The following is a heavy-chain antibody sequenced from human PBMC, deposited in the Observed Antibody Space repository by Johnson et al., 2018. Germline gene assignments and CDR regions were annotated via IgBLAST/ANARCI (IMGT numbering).Heavy chain of an antibody. D-gene: IGHD3-22*01. J-gene: IGHJ6*02. CDR3: TRDQITYYDSGGLFYYYAMDV. V-gene: IGHV1-46*01. Sequence: VQLVESGAEVKKPGASVKVSCKASGFTFTNYYIHWVRQAPGHGLEWMGIIIPITGSTTYAQQFQGRVTMTRDTSTGTVYMELTSLRSDDTAVYYCTRDQITYYDSGGLFYYYAMDVWGQGTTITVSS. CDR1: GFTFTNYY. CDR2: IIPITGST.